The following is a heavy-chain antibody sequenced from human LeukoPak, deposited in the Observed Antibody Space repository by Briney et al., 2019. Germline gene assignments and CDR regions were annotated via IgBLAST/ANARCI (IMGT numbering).Heavy chain of an antibody. CDR3: ARVMVRGVIYLDY. J-gene: IGHJ4*02. CDR2: INHSGST. D-gene: IGHD3-10*01. V-gene: IGHV4-34*01. CDR1: GGSFSGYY. Sequence: PSETLSLTCAVYGGSFSGYYWSWTRQPPGKGLEWIGEINHSGSTNYNPSLKSRVTISVDTSKNQFSLKLSSVTAADTAVYYCARVMVRGVIYLDYWGQGTLVTVSS.